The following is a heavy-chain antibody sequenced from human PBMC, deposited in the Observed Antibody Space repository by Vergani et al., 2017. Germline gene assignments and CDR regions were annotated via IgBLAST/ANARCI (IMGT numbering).Heavy chain of an antibody. CDR3: ANNYYDSSVYYDY. Sequence: QVQLVESGGGVVQPGGSLRLSCAASGFTFSSYGMHWVRQAPGKGLEWVAFIRYDGSNKYYADSVKGRFTISRDNSKNTLYLQMNSLRAEDTAVYYCANNYYDSSVYYDYWGQGTLVTVSS. CDR1: GFTFSSYG. CDR2: IRYDGSNK. V-gene: IGHV3-30*02. D-gene: IGHD3-22*01. J-gene: IGHJ4*02.